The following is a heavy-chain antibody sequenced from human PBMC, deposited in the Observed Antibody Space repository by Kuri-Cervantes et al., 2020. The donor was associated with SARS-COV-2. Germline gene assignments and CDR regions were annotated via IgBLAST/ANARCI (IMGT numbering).Heavy chain of an antibody. CDR3: ARARLVGAVIFDY. D-gene: IGHD1-26*01. V-gene: IGHV4-39*07. Sequence: SETLSLTCAVSGGSVSTTNYYWAWIRQPPGKGPEWIASIYYTGSTSYKPSLKTRATISLDTSKNQFSLKLSSVTAADTAVYYCARARLVGAVIFDYWGQGTLVTVSS. CDR1: GGSVSTTNYY. J-gene: IGHJ4*02. CDR2: IYYTGST.